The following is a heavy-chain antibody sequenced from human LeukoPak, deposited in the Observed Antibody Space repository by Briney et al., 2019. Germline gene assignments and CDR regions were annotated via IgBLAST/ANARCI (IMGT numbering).Heavy chain of an antibody. CDR3: ARHPLRLWELYYGMDV. V-gene: IGHV4-39*01. D-gene: IGHD3-16*01. CDR1: GGSISSGSYY. CDR2: IYYSGGT. J-gene: IGHJ6*02. Sequence: SETLSLTCTVSGGSISSGSYYWGWIRQPPGKGLEWIGSIYYSGGTYYNPSLKSRVTISVDTSKNQFSLKLSSVTAADTAVYHCARHPLRLWELYYGMDVWGQGTTVTVSS.